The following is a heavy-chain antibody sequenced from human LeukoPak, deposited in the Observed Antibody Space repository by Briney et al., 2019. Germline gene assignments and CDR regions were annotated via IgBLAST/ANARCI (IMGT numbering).Heavy chain of an antibody. CDR3: ASLRSSSWYDAFDI. CDR1: GFTFSSYW. V-gene: IGHV3-74*01. J-gene: IGHJ3*02. D-gene: IGHD6-13*01. Sequence: GGSLRLSCAASGFTFSSYWMHWVRQAPGKGLVWVSRINSDGSSTSYADSVKGRFTISRDNAKNTLYLQMNSLRAEDTAVYYCASLRSSSWYDAFDIWGQGTMVTVSS. CDR2: INSDGSST.